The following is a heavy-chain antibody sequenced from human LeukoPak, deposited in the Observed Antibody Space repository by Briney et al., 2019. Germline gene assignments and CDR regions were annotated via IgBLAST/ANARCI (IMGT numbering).Heavy chain of an antibody. J-gene: IGHJ4*02. CDR2: SYYSGRT. CDR3: ARTMVRGTYCFDD. CDR1: GDSISRYY. Sequence: PSETLSLTCTVSGDSISRYYWSWIRQPAGKGLEWIGYSYYSGRTNYNPSLKGRVPISVDTYKNKFSLKLRSVTAAATDVYYCARTMVRGTYCFDDWGQGTLVTVSS. D-gene: IGHD3-10*01. V-gene: IGHV4-59*08.